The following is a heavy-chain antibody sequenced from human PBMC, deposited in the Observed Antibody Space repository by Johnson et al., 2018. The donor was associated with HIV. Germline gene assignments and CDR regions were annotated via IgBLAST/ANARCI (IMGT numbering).Heavy chain of an antibody. J-gene: IGHJ3*02. V-gene: IGHV3-33*08. Sequence: QVQLVESGGGVVQPGRSLRLSCAASGFAFSRFAMHWVRQVPDKGLEWVAFIRYDGSNKYYADSVKGRFTISRDNAKNSLYLQMNSLRAEDTAVYYCARDRGYWDAFDIWGQGTMVTVSS. CDR3: ARDRGYWDAFDI. CDR2: IRYDGSNK. D-gene: IGHD3-22*01. CDR1: GFAFSRFA.